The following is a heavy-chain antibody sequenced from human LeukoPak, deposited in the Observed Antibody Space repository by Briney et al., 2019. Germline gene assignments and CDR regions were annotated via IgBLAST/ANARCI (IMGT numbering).Heavy chain of an antibody. D-gene: IGHD5-18*01. CDR2: IIPILGIA. Sequence: GASVTVSCKASGGTFSSYAISWVRQAPGQGLEWMGRIIPILGIANYAQKFQGRVTITADKSTSTAYMELSSLRSEDTAVYYCARARRGYSYGYPFDYWGQGTLVTVSS. V-gene: IGHV1-69*04. CDR3: ARARRGYSYGYPFDY. CDR1: GGTFSSYA. J-gene: IGHJ4*02.